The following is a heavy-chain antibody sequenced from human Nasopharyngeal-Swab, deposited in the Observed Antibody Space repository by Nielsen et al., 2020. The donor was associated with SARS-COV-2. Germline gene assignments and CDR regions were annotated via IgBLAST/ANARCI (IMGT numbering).Heavy chain of an antibody. V-gene: IGHV3-23*03. D-gene: IGHD6-19*01. Sequence: VRQAPGKGLEWVSVIYYGGDITYYADSVKGRFTTSRDNSKNTVHLQMNSLRADDTAIYYCAKNRDSVAGTPDDAFDIWGQGTMVTVPS. J-gene: IGHJ3*02. CDR2: IYYGGDIT. CDR3: AKNRDSVAGTPDDAFDI.